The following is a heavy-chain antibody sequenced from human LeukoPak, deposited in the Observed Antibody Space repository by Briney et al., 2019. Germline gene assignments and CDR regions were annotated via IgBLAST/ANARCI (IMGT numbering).Heavy chain of an antibody. Sequence: SETLSLTCAVYGESFTTFYWGWIRQTPGKGLEWIGEINHTGSTNCNPSLKSRVTISIDTSKNQFSLKLNSVTAADTAVYYCARRVKVNFVGLFGEDNNYYYMDVWGKGTTVTVS. D-gene: IGHD3-10*02. CDR2: INHTGST. V-gene: IGHV4-34*01. J-gene: IGHJ6*03. CDR3: ARRVKVNFVGLFGEDNNYYYMDV. CDR1: GESFTTFY.